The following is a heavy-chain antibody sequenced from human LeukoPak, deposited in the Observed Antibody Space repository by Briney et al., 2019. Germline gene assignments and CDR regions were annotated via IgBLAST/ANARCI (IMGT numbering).Heavy chain of an antibody. J-gene: IGHJ4*02. Sequence: ASVKVSCTASGYTSTSNYIHWVRRAPGQGLEWMGMIYPRDGSTSYAQKFQGRVTVTRDTSTSTVHMELSGLRSEDTAVYYCARDQEGFDYWGQGTLVTVSS. CDR1: GYTSTSNY. CDR2: IYPRDGST. V-gene: IGHV1-46*01. CDR3: ARDQEGFDY.